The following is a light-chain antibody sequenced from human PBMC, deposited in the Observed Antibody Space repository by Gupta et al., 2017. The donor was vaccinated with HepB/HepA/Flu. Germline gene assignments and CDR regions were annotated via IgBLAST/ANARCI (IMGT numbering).Light chain of an antibody. Sequence: EIVLTQSPATLSLSPGERATLSCRASQSVSSYLAWYQQKPGQAPRLLIYDASNRATGIPARFSGSGSGTDFTLTISRLEPEDFAVYYCQQRSNWPTNTFGQGTRLEIK. V-gene: IGKV3-11*01. CDR1: QSVSSY. CDR3: QQRSNWPTNT. J-gene: IGKJ5*01. CDR2: DAS.